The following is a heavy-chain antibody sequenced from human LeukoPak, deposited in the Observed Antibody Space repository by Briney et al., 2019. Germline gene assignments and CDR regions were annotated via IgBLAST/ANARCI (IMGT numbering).Heavy chain of an antibody. V-gene: IGHV3-23*01. CDR1: GLTFSNYV. D-gene: IGHD3-16*02. CDR3: AKGEKTRPFGGVIDY. Sequence: GSLRLSCAASGLTFSNYVMSWVRQAPGKGLEWVSAISDSGGSTYYADSVKGRFTISRDNSKNTLFLHMNSLRAEDTAVYYCAKGEKTRPFGGVIDYWGQGTLVTVSS. CDR2: ISDSGGST. J-gene: IGHJ4*02.